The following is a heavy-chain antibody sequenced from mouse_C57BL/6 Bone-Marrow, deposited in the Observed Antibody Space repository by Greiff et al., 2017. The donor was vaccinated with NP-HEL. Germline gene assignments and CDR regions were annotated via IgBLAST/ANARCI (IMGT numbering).Heavy chain of an antibody. Sequence: QVQLQQSGAELMKPGASVKLSCKATGYTFTGYWIEWVKQRPGHGLEWIGEILPGSSSTNYNEKFKGKATFTADTSSNTAYMQLSSLTTEDSAIYYCARHYGSSEGWYFDVWGTGTTVTVSS. CDR3: ARHYGSSEGWYFDV. D-gene: IGHD1-1*01. J-gene: IGHJ1*03. CDR2: ILPGSSST. CDR1: GYTFTGYW. V-gene: IGHV1-9*01.